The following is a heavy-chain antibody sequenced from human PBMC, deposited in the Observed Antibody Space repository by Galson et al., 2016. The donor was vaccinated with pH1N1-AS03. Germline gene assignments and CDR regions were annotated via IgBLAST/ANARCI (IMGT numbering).Heavy chain of an antibody. CDR2: ISGIGTST. Sequence: SLRLSCAASGFTFKNYAMSWVRQAPGKGLEWVSVISGIGTSTYYAASVKGRFSISRDNARNTLSLQLDGLRAEDTALYYCAKEGDEGAFDCWGQGTLVTGS. CDR3: AKEGDEGAFDC. CDR1: GFTFKNYA. J-gene: IGHJ4*02. V-gene: IGHV3-23*01.